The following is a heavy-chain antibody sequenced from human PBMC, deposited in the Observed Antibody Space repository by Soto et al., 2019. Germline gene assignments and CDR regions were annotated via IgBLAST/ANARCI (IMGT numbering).Heavy chain of an antibody. CDR2: INAGNGDT. D-gene: IGHD2-21*02. CDR1: GYTFTSYA. J-gene: IGHJ6*02. V-gene: IGHV1-3*01. CDR3: ARSGPLGPTDGYYYGMDV. Sequence: ASVKVSCQASGYTFTSYAMHWVRQAPGQRLEWMGWINAGNGDTKYSQKFQGRVTITRDTTASTAYMELSSLRSEDTAVYYCARSGPLGPTDGYYYGMDVWGQGTTVTVSS.